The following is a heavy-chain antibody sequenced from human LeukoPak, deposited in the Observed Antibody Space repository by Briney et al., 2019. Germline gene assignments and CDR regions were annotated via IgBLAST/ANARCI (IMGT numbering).Heavy chain of an antibody. CDR1: GFTFSSYS. CDR3: ARDLSSSGWYWSRWFDP. Sequence: GGSLRLSCAASGFTFSSYSMNWVRQAPGKGLEWVSSISSSSSYIYYADSVKGRFTISRDNAKNSLYLQMNSLRAEDTAVYYCARDLSSSGWYWSRWFDPWGQGTLVTVSS. V-gene: IGHV3-21*01. J-gene: IGHJ5*02. CDR2: ISSSSSYI. D-gene: IGHD6-19*01.